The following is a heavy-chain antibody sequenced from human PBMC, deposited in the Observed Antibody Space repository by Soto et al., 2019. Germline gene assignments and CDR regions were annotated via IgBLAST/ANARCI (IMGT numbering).Heavy chain of an antibody. D-gene: IGHD3-22*01. V-gene: IGHV3-30*18. CDR3: AKGGYYDSSGYLGWLDY. Sequence: QVQLVESGGGVVQPGRSLRLSCAASGFTFSSYGIHWVRQAPGKGLEWVAVISYDGSNRYYADSVKGRTTISRDNSKNTLYLQMNSLRAEDTAVYYCAKGGYYDSSGYLGWLDYWGQGTLVTVSS. CDR2: ISYDGSNR. J-gene: IGHJ4*02. CDR1: GFTFSSYG.